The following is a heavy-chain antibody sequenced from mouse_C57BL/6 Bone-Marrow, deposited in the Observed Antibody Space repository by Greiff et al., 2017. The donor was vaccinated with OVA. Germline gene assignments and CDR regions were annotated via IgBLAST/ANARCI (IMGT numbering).Heavy chain of an antibody. J-gene: IGHJ4*01. V-gene: IGHV1-19*01. Sequence: VQLQQSGPELVKPGDSVKISCKASGYSFTGYYMNWVKQSHGKSLEWIGVINTYNGGTSYNQKFKGKATLTVDKSSSTAYMELNSLTSEDSAVYYCASPLITTVDEGDAMDYWGQGTSVTVSS. CDR2: INTYNGGT. CDR3: ASPLITTVDEGDAMDY. D-gene: IGHD1-1*01. CDR1: GYSFTGYY.